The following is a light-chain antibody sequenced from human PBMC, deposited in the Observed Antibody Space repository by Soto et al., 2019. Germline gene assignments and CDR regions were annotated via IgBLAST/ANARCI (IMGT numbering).Light chain of an antibody. CDR3: QQYNSYPT. J-gene: IGKJ2*01. CDR1: QSISSW. Sequence: DIQMTQSPSTLSASVGDRVTITCRASQSISSWLAWYQQKPGKAPKLLIYDASSLESGVLSRFSGSGYWTEFTLTISSLQPDDFATYYCQQYNSYPTFGQGTKLEIK. V-gene: IGKV1-5*01. CDR2: DAS.